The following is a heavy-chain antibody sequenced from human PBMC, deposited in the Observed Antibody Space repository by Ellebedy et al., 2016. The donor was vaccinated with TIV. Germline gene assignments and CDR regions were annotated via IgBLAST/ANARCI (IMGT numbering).Heavy chain of an antibody. V-gene: IGHV1-2*02. CDR2: INPHTGRT. CDR1: GYLFTAYY. CDR3: ARGGLYCSSTSCHPWEGAFDI. Sequence: ASVKVSCKTSGYLFTAYYIHWVRQAPGQGLEWLGWINPHTGRTNYEEKFFGRVTITRDTSITTSYFEMTGLRSDDTAVYYCARGGLYCSSTSCHPWEGAFDIWGQGTMVTVSS. D-gene: IGHD2-2*01. J-gene: IGHJ3*02.